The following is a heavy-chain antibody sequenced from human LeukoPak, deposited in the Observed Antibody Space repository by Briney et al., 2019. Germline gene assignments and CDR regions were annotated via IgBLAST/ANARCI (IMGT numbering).Heavy chain of an antibody. V-gene: IGHV3-13*01. CDR1: GFTFSSYD. J-gene: IGHJ5*02. CDR2: IGTAGDT. CDR3: ARGTSVAGMDWFDP. D-gene: IGHD6-19*01. Sequence: GGSLRLSCAASGFTFSSYDIHWVRQATGKGLEWVSAIGTAGDTYYPGSVKGRFTISRENAKNSLYLQMNSLRAGDTAVYYCARGTSVAGMDWFDPWGQGTLVTVSS.